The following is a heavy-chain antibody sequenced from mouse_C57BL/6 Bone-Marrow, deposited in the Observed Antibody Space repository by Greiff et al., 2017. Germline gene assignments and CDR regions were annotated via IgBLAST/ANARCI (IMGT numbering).Heavy chain of an antibody. CDR3: AREGNYYGSPYAMDY. Sequence: VQLKESGPELVKPGASVKISCKASGYSFTDYNMNWVKQSNGKSLEWIGVINPNYGTTSYNQKFKGKATLTVDQSSSTAYMQLNSLTSEDSAVYYCAREGNYYGSPYAMDYWGHGTSVTVSS. CDR1: GYSFTDYN. D-gene: IGHD1-1*01. V-gene: IGHV1-39*01. J-gene: IGHJ4*01. CDR2: INPNYGTT.